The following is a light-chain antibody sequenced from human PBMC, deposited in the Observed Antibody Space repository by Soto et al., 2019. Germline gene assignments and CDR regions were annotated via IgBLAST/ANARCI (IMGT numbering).Light chain of an antibody. CDR1: SSDVGGYNY. CDR2: AVS. CDR3: CSYTVSGTYV. Sequence: QSVLTQAAPVAGSPGQSITISCTGSSSDVGGYNYVSWYQQHPGKAPKLIIYAVSNRPSGVSNRFSGPKSGNTATLTISGLQAEDEADYYCCSYTVSGTYVFGTGTKVTVL. V-gene: IGLV2-14*01. J-gene: IGLJ1*01.